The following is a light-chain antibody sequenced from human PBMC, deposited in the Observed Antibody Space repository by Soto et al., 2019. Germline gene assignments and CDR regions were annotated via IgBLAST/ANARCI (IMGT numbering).Light chain of an antibody. V-gene: IGKV3-15*01. CDR1: QSVSSN. CDR2: GAS. J-gene: IGKJ1*01. Sequence: EIVMTHSPATLSVSPGERATLSCRASQSVSSNLAWYQQKPGQAPRLLIYGASTRATGIPARFSGSGSGTEFTLTISSLQSEDFAVYYCQQYNNLSWTFGQGTKVEIK. CDR3: QQYNNLSWT.